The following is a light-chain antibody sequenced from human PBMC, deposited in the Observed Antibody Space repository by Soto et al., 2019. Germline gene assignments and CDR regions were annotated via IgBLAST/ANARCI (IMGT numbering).Light chain of an antibody. CDR2: ENN. CDR1: SSNIGNNY. Sequence: QSALTQPPSVSAAPGQKVTISCSGSSSNIGNNYVSWYQQLPGTAPKLLIYENNKRPSGIPDRFSGSMSGTSATLGITGLQTGDEADYYCGTWDSSLSASYVFGTGTKVPVL. J-gene: IGLJ1*01. V-gene: IGLV1-51*02. CDR3: GTWDSSLSASYV.